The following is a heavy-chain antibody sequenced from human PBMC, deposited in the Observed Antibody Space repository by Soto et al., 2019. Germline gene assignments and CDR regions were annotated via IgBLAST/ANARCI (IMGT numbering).Heavy chain of an antibody. J-gene: IGHJ4*02. V-gene: IGHV4-38-2*01. CDR1: GYSISSGYS. CDR2: VYHSEST. Sequence: SETLSLTCAVSGYSISSGYSWGWIRQPPGKGMEWIGNVYHSESTFHNPSLKSRVTISLDTSKNHFSLKLSSVTAADTAVYFCARDTGFFDFWGQGTLVTVSS. D-gene: IGHD5-18*01. CDR3: ARDTGFFDF.